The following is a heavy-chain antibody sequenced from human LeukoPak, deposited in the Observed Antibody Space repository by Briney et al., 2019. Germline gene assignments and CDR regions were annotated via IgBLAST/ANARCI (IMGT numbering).Heavy chain of an antibody. CDR3: ARVPYCSGGSCNYYYYYGMDV. D-gene: IGHD2-15*01. J-gene: IGHJ6*02. CDR1: GGSLSGYY. V-gene: IGHV4-34*01. CDR2: INHSGGT. Sequence: SETLSLTCAVYGGSLSGYYRSWLRQPPGKGLEWIGEINHSGGTNYNPSLKSRVTISVDTSKNQFSLKLSSVTAADTAVYYCARVPYCSGGSCNYYYYYGMDVWGQGTTVTVSS.